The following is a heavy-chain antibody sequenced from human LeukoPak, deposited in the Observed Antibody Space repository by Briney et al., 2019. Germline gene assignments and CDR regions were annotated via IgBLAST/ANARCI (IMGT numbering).Heavy chain of an antibody. Sequence: PSETLSLTCTVSGGSISSHYWSWIRHPPGKGLEWIGYIYYSGSTYYNPSLKSRVTISVDTSKNQFSLKLSSVTAADTAVYYCARTHGDYAETHYFDYWGQGTLVTVSS. V-gene: IGHV4-30-4*01. CDR3: ARTHGDYAETHYFDY. CDR1: GGSISSHY. D-gene: IGHD4-17*01. J-gene: IGHJ4*02. CDR2: IYYSGST.